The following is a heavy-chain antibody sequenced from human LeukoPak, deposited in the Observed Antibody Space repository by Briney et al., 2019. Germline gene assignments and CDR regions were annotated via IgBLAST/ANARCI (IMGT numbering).Heavy chain of an antibody. CDR2: IYYSGST. CDR3: ARRPVYGGSSPFDY. Sequence: SETLSLTCTVSDDSISSSSYYWGWIRQPPGTGLEWLGSIYYSGSTYYNPSLKSRVTISVDTSKNQFSLKLSSVTAADTAVYYCARRPVYGGSSPFDYWGQGTLVTVSS. D-gene: IGHD4-23*01. V-gene: IGHV4-39*01. J-gene: IGHJ4*02. CDR1: DDSISSSSYY.